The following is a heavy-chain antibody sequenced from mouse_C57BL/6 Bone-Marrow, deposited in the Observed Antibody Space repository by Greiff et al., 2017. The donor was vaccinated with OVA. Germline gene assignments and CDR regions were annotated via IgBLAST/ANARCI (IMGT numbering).Heavy chain of an antibody. CDR3: ASRVYYFDN. CDR2: ISSGGSYT. Sequence: EVKLVESGGDLVKPGGSLKLSCAASGFTFSSYGMSWVRQSPDKRLEWVATISSGGSYTYYPDSVKGRFTISRDNAKNTLYLQMNSLKSEDTAMYYCASRVYYFDNWCQGTTLSVSS. CDR1: GFTFSSYG. V-gene: IGHV5-6*02. J-gene: IGHJ2*01.